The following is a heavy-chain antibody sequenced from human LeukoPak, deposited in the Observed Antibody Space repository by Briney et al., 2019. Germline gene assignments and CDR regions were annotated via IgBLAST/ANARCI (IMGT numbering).Heavy chain of an antibody. Sequence: GGSLRLSCAASGFTFSSYAMSWVRQAPGKGLEWVSGINWNGGSTGYADSVKGRFTISRDNAKNSLYLQMNSLRAEDTALYYCARDRTVRGVITRYFDYWGQGTLVTVSS. J-gene: IGHJ4*02. V-gene: IGHV3-20*04. CDR1: GFTFSSYA. D-gene: IGHD3-10*01. CDR2: INWNGGST. CDR3: ARDRTVRGVITRYFDY.